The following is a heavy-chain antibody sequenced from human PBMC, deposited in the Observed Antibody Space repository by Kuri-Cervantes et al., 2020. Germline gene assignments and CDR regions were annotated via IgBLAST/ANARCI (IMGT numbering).Heavy chain of an antibody. V-gene: IGHV4-4*07. D-gene: IGHD6-19*01. CDR2: IYTSGST. J-gene: IGHJ4*02. Sequence: GSLRLSCTVSGGSISSYYWSWIRQPAGKGLEWIGRIYTSGSTNYNPSLKSRVTMSVDTSKNQFSLKLNSMTPADTAVYYCARTGGWHFDNWGQGTLVTVSS. CDR1: GGSISSYY. CDR3: ARTGGWHFDN.